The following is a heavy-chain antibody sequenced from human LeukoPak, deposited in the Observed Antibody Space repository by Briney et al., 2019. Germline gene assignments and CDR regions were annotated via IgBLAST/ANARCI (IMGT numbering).Heavy chain of an antibody. CDR1: GGSISSGGYY. V-gene: IGHV4-31*03. Sequence: SETLSLTCTVSGGSISSGGYYWSWIRQHPGKGLEWIGYIYYSGSTYYNPSLKSRVTISVDTSKNQFSLKLSSVTAADTAVYYCARDRSTVTTRVYYGMGVWGKGTTVTISS. D-gene: IGHD4-17*01. CDR3: ARDRSTVTTRVYYGMGV. CDR2: IYYSGST. J-gene: IGHJ6*04.